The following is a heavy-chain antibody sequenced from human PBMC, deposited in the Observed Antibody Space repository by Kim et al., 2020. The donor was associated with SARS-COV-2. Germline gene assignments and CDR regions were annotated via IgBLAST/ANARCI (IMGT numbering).Heavy chain of an antibody. CDR3: ARVRRDGYNGVADAFDI. V-gene: IGHV7-4-1*02. CDR1: GYTFTSYA. CDR2: INTNTGNP. D-gene: IGHD5-12*01. Sequence: ASVKVSCKASGYTFTSYAMNWVRQAPGQGLEWMGWINTNTGNPTYAQGFTGRFVFSLDTSVSTAYLQISSLKAEDTAVYYCARVRRDGYNGVADAFDIWGQGTMVTVSS. J-gene: IGHJ3*02.